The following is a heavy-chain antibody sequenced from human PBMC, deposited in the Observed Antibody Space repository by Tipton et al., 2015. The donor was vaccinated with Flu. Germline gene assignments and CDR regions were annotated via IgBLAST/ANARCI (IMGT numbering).Heavy chain of an antibody. CDR1: GGSISSSSYY. V-gene: IGHV4-39*07. Sequence: TLSLTCTVSGGSISSSSYYWGWIRQPPGKGLEWIGSIYYSGSTYYNPSLKSRVTISVDTSKNQFSLRLSSVTAADTAVYYCAGLYYDILTGSYYFDYWGQGTLVTVSS. CDR3: AGLYYDILTGSYYFDY. J-gene: IGHJ4*02. CDR2: IYYSGST. D-gene: IGHD3-9*01.